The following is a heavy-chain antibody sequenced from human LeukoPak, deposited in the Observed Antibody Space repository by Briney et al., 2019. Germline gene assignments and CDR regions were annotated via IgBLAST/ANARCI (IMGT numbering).Heavy chain of an antibody. CDR3: AREAEGGSYYPAGAFDI. D-gene: IGHD1-26*01. CDR2: IYHSGST. Sequence: PSQTLSLTCTVSGGSISSGGYYWSWIRQPPGKGLEWIGYIYHSGSTYYNPSLKSRVTKSVDRSKNQFSLKLSSVTAADTAVYYCAREAEGGSYYPAGAFDIWGQGTMVTVSS. CDR1: GGSISSGGYY. V-gene: IGHV4-30-2*01. J-gene: IGHJ3*02.